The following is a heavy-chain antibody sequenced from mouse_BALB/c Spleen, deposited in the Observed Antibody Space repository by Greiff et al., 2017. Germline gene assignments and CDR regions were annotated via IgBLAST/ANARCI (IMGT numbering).Heavy chain of an antibody. D-gene: IGHD2-1*01. J-gene: IGHJ2*01. V-gene: IGHV5-17*02. Sequence: EVKLVESGGGLVQPGGSRKLSCAASGFTFSSFGMHWVRQAPEKGLEWVAYISSGSSTIYYADTVKGRFTISRDNPKNTLFLQMTSLRSEDTAMYYCARHDGNHPFAYWGQGTTLTVSS. CDR2: ISSGSSTI. CDR3: ARHDGNHPFAY. CDR1: GFTFSSFG.